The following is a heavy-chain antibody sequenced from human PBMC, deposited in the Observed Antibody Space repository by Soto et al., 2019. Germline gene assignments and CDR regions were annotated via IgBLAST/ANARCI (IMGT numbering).Heavy chain of an antibody. D-gene: IGHD4-17*01. CDR1: GFTFSNYA. CDR3: AKDSTVTTSLYSYYYGLDV. V-gene: IGHV3-23*01. Sequence: EVQLLESGGGLVQPGGSLRLSCTASGFTFSNYAMSWVRQAPDKGVEWVSAISGRGGSTYYADSVKGRFTISRDNSKNMLFLQMNSLRAEDTALYYCAKDSTVTTSLYSYYYGLDVWGQETTVTVSS. CDR2: ISGRGGST. J-gene: IGHJ6*02.